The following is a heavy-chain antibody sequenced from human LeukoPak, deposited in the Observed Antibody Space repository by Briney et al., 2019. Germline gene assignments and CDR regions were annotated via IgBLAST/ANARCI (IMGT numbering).Heavy chain of an antibody. Sequence: PSETLSLTCAVYGGSFSGYYWSWIRQPPGKGLEWIGEINHSGSTNYNPSLKSRVTISVDTSKNQFSLKLSSVTAADTAVYYCARRQLWLPMRDAFDIWGQGTMVTVSS. CDR3: ARRQLWLPMRDAFDI. CDR2: INHSGST. V-gene: IGHV4-34*01. D-gene: IGHD5-18*01. CDR1: GGSFSGYY. J-gene: IGHJ3*02.